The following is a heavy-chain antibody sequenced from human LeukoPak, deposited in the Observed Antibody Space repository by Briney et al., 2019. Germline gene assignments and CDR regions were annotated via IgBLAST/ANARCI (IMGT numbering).Heavy chain of an antibody. CDR2: ISASGNDI. CDR3: AQRELSVIY. CDR1: GFMFSGYY. J-gene: IGHJ4*02. V-gene: IGHV3-11*01. D-gene: IGHD3-10*01. Sequence: GGSLRLSCATSGFMFSGYYLSWIRQAPGKGLEWVSYISASGNDISYADSVKGRFTISRDSSKNTLFLQMNSLRAEDTAVYYCAQRELSVIYWGQGTLVTVSS.